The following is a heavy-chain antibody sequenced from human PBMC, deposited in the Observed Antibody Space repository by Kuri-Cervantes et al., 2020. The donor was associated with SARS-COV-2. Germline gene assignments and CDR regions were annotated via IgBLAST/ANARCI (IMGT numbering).Heavy chain of an antibody. Sequence: SGPTLVKPTQTLTLTCTFSGFSLSTSGMCVSWIRQPPGKALEWLARIDWDDDKYYSTSLKTRLTISKDTSKNQVVLTMTNMDPVDTATYYSARMANSGSANWFDPWGQGTLVTVSS. CDR2: IDWDDDK. CDR1: GFSLSTSGMC. V-gene: IGHV2-70*11. CDR3: ARMANSGSANWFDP. D-gene: IGHD1-26*01. J-gene: IGHJ5*02.